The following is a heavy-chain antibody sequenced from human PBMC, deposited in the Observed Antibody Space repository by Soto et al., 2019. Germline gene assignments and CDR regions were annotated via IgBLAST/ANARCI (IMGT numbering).Heavy chain of an antibody. V-gene: IGHV3-23*01. CDR2: ISGSGGST. Sequence: GGSLRLSCAASGFTFSSYAMSWVRQAPGKGLEWVSAISGSGGSTYYADSVKGRFTISRDNSKNTLYLQMNSLRAEDTAVYYCAKAVFGEDYGVLLWFGDLFDYWGQGTLVTVSS. CDR1: GFTFSSYA. CDR3: AKAVFGEDYGVLLWFGDLFDY. J-gene: IGHJ4*02. D-gene: IGHD3-10*01.